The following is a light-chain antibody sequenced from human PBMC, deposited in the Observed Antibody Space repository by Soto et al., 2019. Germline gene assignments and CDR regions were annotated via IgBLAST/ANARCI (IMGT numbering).Light chain of an antibody. CDR2: TAS. V-gene: IGKV1-9*01. J-gene: IGKJ2*01. CDR1: EGISNF. Sequence: IHLTQSPSFLSASVGARVTITCRASEGISNFLAWYQQKPGKAPELLIYTASTLRSGVPSRFSGSGSGTEFTLTISSLQPEDFATFYCQQLHTYPYTFGQGTRLDI. CDR3: QQLHTYPYT.